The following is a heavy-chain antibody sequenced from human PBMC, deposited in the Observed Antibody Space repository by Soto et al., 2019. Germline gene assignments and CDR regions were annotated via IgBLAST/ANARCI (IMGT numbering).Heavy chain of an antibody. CDR2: IHHSGST. D-gene: IGHD2-2*01. Sequence: RSLTCAVSGGSISSSNWWNWVRQPPGKGLEWIGEIHHSGSTNYNPSLKSRVTISVDKSKNQFSLKLNSVTAADTAVYYCARVRQGCSSTSCYFDPWGQGTLVTVSS. CDR1: GGSISSSNW. CDR3: ARVRQGCSSTSCYFDP. J-gene: IGHJ5*02. V-gene: IGHV4-4*02.